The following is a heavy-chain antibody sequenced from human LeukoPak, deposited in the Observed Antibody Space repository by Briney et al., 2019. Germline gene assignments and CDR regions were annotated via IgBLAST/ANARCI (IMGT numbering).Heavy chain of an antibody. CDR3: ARRGMGSSSSY. V-gene: IGHV4-39*01. CDR2: IYYSGST. D-gene: IGHD6-6*01. CDR1: GGSISSSSYY. Sequence: SETLSLTCTVSGGSISSSSYYWGWIRQPPGKGLEWIGSIYYSGSTYYNPSLKSRVTISVDTSKNQFSLKLSSVTAADTAVYYCARRGMGSSSSYWGQGTLVTVSS. J-gene: IGHJ4*02.